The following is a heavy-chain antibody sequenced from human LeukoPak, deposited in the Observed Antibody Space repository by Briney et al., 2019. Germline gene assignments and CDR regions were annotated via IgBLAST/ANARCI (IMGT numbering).Heavy chain of an antibody. Sequence: PSETLSLTCTVSGGSISSGGYYWSWIRQHPGKGLEWIGYIYYSGSPYYNPSLKSRLTISVDTSKNQFSLQLTSVTAADTAVYYCARAYSYYYHSSGYYAPKYFHHWGQGTLVTVSS. CDR3: ARAYSYYYHSSGYYAPKYFHH. V-gene: IGHV4-31*03. CDR1: GGSISSGGYY. CDR2: IYYSGSP. J-gene: IGHJ1*01. D-gene: IGHD3-22*01.